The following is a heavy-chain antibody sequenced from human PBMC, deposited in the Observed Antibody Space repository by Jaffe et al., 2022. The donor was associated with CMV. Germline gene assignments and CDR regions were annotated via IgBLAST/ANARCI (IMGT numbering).Heavy chain of an antibody. CDR3: ARAKAVAPTGGWFDP. J-gene: IGHJ5*02. D-gene: IGHD6-19*01. CDR1: GGSISSYY. V-gene: IGHV4-59*01. CDR2: IYYSGST. Sequence: QVQLQESGPGLVKPSETLSLTCTVSGGSISSYYWSWIRQPPGKGLEWIGYIYYSGSTNYNPSLKSRVTISVDTSKNQFSLKLSSVTAADTAVYYCARAKAVAPTGGWFDPWGQGTLVTVSS.